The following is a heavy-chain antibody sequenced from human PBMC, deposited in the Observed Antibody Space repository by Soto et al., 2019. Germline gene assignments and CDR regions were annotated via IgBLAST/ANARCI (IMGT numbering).Heavy chain of an antibody. V-gene: IGHV3-23*01. CDR1: GLTFRSFA. D-gene: IGHD5-12*01. Sequence: QVSESGGGLGQPGGSLRLSCTVSGLTFRSFAMSWVRQAPGKGLEWGSTISGSGAGTYYADSVKGRCTNSRDNAKNTRYQQRKPRRAEGRAVYYWAKTKGLRVESYCYDYWGKGTRVTVSP. CDR2: ISGSGAGT. CDR3: AKTKGLRVESYCYDY. J-gene: IGHJ4*02.